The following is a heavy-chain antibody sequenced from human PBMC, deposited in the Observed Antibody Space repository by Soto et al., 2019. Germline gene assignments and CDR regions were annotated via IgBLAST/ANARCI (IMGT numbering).Heavy chain of an antibody. Sequence: GGSLRLSCAASGFTFSSYAMHWVRQAPGKGLEWVAVISYDGSNKYYADSVKGRFTISRDNSKNTLYLQMNSLRAEDTAVYYCAREGGGGGWYLGSGYYFDYWGQGTLVTVSS. CDR1: GFTFSSYA. J-gene: IGHJ4*02. D-gene: IGHD6-19*01. CDR3: AREGGGGGWYLGSGYYFDY. V-gene: IGHV3-30-3*01. CDR2: ISYDGSNK.